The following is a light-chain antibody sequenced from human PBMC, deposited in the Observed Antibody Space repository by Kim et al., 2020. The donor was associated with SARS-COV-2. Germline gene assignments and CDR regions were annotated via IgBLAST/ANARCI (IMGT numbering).Light chain of an antibody. CDR1: SGKSSYA. V-gene: IGLV4-69*01. CDR2: LKSDGSH. J-gene: IGLJ3*02. CDR3: QTWGTGIRV. Sequence: ASVNLTCTLSSGKSSYAIAWHQQQPEKGPRYLKKLKSDGSHSKGDGIPDRFSGTSSGAERYLTISSLQSEDEADYYCQTWGTGIRVFGGGTQLTVL.